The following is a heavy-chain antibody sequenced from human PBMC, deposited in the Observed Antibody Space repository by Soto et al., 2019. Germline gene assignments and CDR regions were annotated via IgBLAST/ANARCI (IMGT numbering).Heavy chain of an antibody. CDR3: AKVDNDYSMDY. Sequence: GGSLRLSCVASGFTFGAFAMTWVRQAPGKGLEWVSSISVCGVSTYYADSVKGRFTISRDNSKNTLYLQMNSLRAGDTAVYYCAKVDNDYSMDYWGQGTLVTVSS. CDR1: GFTFGAFA. V-gene: IGHV3-23*01. D-gene: IGHD4-4*01. J-gene: IGHJ4*02. CDR2: ISVCGVST.